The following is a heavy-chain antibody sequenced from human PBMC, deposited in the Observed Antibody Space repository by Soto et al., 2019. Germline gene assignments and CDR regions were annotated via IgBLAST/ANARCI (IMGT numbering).Heavy chain of an antibody. Sequence: ASVKVSCKASGYTFTSYDINWVRQATGQGLEWMGWMNPNSGNTGYAQKFQGRVTMTRNTSISTAYMELSSLRSEDTAVYYCARDYGDYVSTDYWGQGTLVTVSS. J-gene: IGHJ4*02. V-gene: IGHV1-8*01. CDR1: GYTFTSYD. CDR3: ARDYGDYVSTDY. D-gene: IGHD4-17*01. CDR2: MNPNSGNT.